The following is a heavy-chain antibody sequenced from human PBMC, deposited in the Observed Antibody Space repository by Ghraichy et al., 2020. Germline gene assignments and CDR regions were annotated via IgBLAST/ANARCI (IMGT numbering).Heavy chain of an antibody. D-gene: IGHD3-22*01. CDR1: GFTFRSYY. CDR2: IWYDGSNK. CDR3: ATHVGPFDTCGYSDY. V-gene: IGHV3-33*01. Sequence: GGSLRLSCAVSGFTFRSYYMHWVRQAPGKGLEWVAIIWYDGSNKYYGDSVKGRFTISRDNSKNTLYLQMNSLRAEDTAVYYCATHVGPFDTCGYSDYWGQGTLVTVSS. J-gene: IGHJ4*02.